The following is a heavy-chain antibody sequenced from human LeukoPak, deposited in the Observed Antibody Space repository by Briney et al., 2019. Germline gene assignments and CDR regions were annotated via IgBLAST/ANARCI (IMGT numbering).Heavy chain of an antibody. CDR2: ISGSGGST. J-gene: IGHJ5*02. Sequence: GGSLRLSCAASGFTFSSYAMSWVRQAPGKGLEWVSAISGSGGSTYYADSVKGRFTISRDNSKNTLYLQMNSLRAEDTAVYYCAKLPDLPSGVNWFDPWGQGTLVTVSS. CDR3: AKLPDLPSGVNWFDP. V-gene: IGHV3-23*01. D-gene: IGHD6-25*01. CDR1: GFTFSSYA.